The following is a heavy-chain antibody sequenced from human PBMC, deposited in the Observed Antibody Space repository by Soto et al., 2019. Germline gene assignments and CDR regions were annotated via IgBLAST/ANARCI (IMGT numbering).Heavy chain of an antibody. V-gene: IGHV3-21*01. CDR2: ISSSSSYI. D-gene: IGHD1-7*01. CDR1: GFTFSSYS. J-gene: IGHJ6*02. CDR3: ARVSSGYDLYPPKLELTLDV. Sequence: AGGSLRLSCAASGFTFSSYSMNWVRQAPGKGLEWVSSISSSSSYIYYADSVKGRFTISRDNAKNSLYLQMNSLRAEDTAVYYCARVSSGYDLYPPKLELTLDVWGQGTTVTGSS.